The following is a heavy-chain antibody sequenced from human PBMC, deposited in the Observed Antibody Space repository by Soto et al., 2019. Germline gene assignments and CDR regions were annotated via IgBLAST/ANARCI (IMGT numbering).Heavy chain of an antibody. CDR3: ARGRRVLWLGEYYYNRMAV. J-gene: IGHJ6*02. CDR2: INHSGST. D-gene: IGHD3-10*01. CDR1: GGSFSGYY. V-gene: IGHV4-34*01. Sequence: SETLSLTCAVYGGSFSGYYWSWIRQPPGKGLEWIGEINHSGSTNYNPSLKSRVTISVDTSKNQFSLKLSSVTAADTAVYYCARGRRVLWLGEYYYNRMAVWGQGTTVTVS.